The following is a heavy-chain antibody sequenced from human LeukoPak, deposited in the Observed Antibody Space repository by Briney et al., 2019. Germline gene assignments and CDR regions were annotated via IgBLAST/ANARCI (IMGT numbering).Heavy chain of an antibody. D-gene: IGHD6-25*01. CDR3: AQSSGDASDV. V-gene: IGHV4-34*01. J-gene: IGHJ3*01. CDR1: GGSFSGYY. Sequence: SETLSLTCAVYGGSFSGYYWSWIRQPPGKGLEWIGEINHSGSTNYNPSLKSRVTISVDTSKNQFSLKLSSVTAADTAVYYCAQSSGDASDVWGQGTMVTVSS. CDR2: INHSGST.